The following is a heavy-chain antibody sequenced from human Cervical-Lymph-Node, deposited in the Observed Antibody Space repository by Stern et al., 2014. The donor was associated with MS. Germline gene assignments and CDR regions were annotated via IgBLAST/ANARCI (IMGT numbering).Heavy chain of an antibody. CDR3: ARGRDGDYLDY. V-gene: IGHV3-11*01. Sequence: MQLVESGGGLVKPGGSLRLSCAASGFTFSDHYMSWIRQAPGQGLEWVSYISRSGSTIYYADSVKGRFLISTDHAKNPLHLETDSLRAEDTAVYNCARGRDGDYLDYWGQGTLVTVSS. D-gene: IGHD4-17*01. CDR1: GFTFSDHY. CDR2: ISRSGSTI. J-gene: IGHJ4*02.